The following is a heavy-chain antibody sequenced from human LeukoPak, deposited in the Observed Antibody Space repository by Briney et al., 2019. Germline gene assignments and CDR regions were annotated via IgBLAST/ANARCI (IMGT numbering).Heavy chain of an antibody. D-gene: IGHD3-16*01. CDR2: ISTSGSTR. CDR1: GFTFNSYE. Sequence: GGSLRLSCAASGFTFNSYEMNWVRQAPGEGLEGSSYISTSGSTRYYADSVKGRFTISRDNTENSLYLQMNSLRAEDTAVYYCARGDVGYYYGMDVWGKGTTVTVSS. J-gene: IGHJ6*04. CDR3: ARGDVGYYYGMDV. V-gene: IGHV3-48*03.